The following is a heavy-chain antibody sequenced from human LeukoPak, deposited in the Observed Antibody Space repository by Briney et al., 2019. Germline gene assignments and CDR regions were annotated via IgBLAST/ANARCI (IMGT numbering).Heavy chain of an antibody. CDR1: GFTFSTYA. CDR3: AKATGYDYGSWFDP. V-gene: IGHV3-23*01. D-gene: IGHD5-12*01. CDR2: ITGSGSRT. Sequence: GGSLRLSCAASGFTFSTYAMSWVRQAPGKGLEWVSQITGSGSRTYYADSVKGRFTISRDESKKMLYLQMDSLRARDTAVYYCAKATGYDYGSWFDPWGQGTLVTVSS. J-gene: IGHJ5*02.